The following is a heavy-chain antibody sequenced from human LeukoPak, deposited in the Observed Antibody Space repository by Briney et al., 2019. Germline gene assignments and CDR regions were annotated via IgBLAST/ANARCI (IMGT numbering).Heavy chain of an antibody. V-gene: IGHV1-58*02. CDR2: IGVGSGNT. D-gene: IGHD6-13*01. CDR1: GFTFTSSA. J-gene: IGHJ4*02. Sequence: SVKVSCKASGFTFTSSAMQWVRQARGQRLEWIGWIGVGSGNTNYAQKFQERATITRDMSTSTAYMELSSLRSEDTAVYYCAAQSIAAAGMDYWGQGTLVTVSS. CDR3: AAQSIAAAGMDY.